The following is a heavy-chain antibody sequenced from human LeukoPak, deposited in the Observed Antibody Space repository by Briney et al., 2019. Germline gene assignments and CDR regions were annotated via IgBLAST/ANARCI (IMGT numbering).Heavy chain of an antibody. J-gene: IGHJ4*02. Sequence: PGGSLRLSCAASGFTFSSYSMNWVRQAPGKGLEWVSCISSSSSYIYYADSVKGRFTISRDNAKNSLYLQMNSLRVEDTAVYYCARAHNWKYGTFDYWGQGTLVTVSS. CDR1: GFTFSSYS. D-gene: IGHD1-7*01. CDR3: ARAHNWKYGTFDY. CDR2: ISSSSSYI. V-gene: IGHV3-21*01.